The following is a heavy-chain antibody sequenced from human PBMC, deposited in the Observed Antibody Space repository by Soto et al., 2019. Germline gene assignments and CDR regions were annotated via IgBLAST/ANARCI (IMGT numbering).Heavy chain of an antibody. CDR3: ARDNQFLEGLLTSYFDF. D-gene: IGHD3-3*01. V-gene: IGHV1-3*01. CDR1: GYSFTGYA. Sequence: VASVKVSCKASGYSFTGYAMQWVRQAPGQGLEWMGWINGNNGNTKYSQQFQGRVTITRDTSASTAYMELRSLRSEDTAVYYCARDNQFLEGLLTSYFDFWGQGTLVTVSS. J-gene: IGHJ4*02. CDR2: INGNNGNT.